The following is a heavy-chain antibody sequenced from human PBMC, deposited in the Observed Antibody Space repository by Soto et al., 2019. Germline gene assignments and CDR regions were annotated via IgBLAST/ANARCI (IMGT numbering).Heavy chain of an antibody. CDR3: ARESEDLPSNFDY. V-gene: IGHV3-21*01. Sequence: EVQLVESGGGLVKPGGSLRLSCAASGFTFTRYSMNWVRQAPGKGLEWDSSISSTTNYIYYADSMKGRFTLSRDNATNSVYLAINSLRAEDTDVYYCARESEDLPSNFDYWGQGTLVTVSS. CDR1: GFTFTRYS. J-gene: IGHJ4*02. CDR2: ISSTTNYI.